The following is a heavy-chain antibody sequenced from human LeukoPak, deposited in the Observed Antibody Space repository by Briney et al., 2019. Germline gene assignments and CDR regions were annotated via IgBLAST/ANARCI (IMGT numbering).Heavy chain of an antibody. CDR1: GFTFSSYS. CDR3: ARAIDSSSWYEDAFDI. Sequence: GGSLRLSCAASGFTFSSYSMNWVRQAPGKGLEWVSSISSSSSYIYYADSVKGRFTISRDNAKNSLYLQMNSLRAEDTAVYYCARAIDSSSWYEDAFDIWGQGTMVTVSS. J-gene: IGHJ3*02. CDR2: ISSSSSYI. D-gene: IGHD6-13*01. V-gene: IGHV3-21*01.